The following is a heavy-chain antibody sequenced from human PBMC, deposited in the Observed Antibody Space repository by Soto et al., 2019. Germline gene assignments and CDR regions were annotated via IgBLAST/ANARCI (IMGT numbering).Heavy chain of an antibody. D-gene: IGHD2-2*01. CDR2: INHGGST. J-gene: IGHJ3*02. CDR3: ARGEFGVRYCSRTSHYCAFDM. V-gene: IGHV4-34*01. CDR1: DESFSGYY. Sequence: QVQLQQWGAGLLKPSETLSLTCAVFDESFSGYYWSWIRQSPEKGLEWIGEINHGGSTNYSQSLKCRVTISVDTSKNPGSLKLSSVTAADTAVYYCARGEFGVRYCSRTSHYCAFDMWGQGTRVTVSS.